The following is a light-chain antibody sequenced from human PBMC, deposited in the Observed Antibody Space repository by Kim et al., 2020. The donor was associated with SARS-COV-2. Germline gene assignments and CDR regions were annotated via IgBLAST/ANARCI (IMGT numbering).Light chain of an antibody. J-gene: IGKJ3*01. V-gene: IGKV3-20*01. CDR1: QSVSSGY. CDR3: QQYGSPIT. CDR2: GAS. Sequence: PGERATLSCRASQSVSSGYLAWYQQKPGQAPRLLIYGASSRATGIPDRFSGSGSGTDFTLTISRLEPEDFAVYYCQQYGSPITFGPGTKVDIK.